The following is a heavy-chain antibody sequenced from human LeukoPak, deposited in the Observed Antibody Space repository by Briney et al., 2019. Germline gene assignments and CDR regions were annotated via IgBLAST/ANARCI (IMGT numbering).Heavy chain of an antibody. V-gene: IGHV1-46*01. Sequence: ASVKVSCKASGYTFTSYYMHWVRQAPGQGLEWMGIINPSVGTTKYPDKFQGRVTMTRDTSTSTVYMELSGLGSDDTATYYCTRAQSYCTSTSCSADYWGQGTLVTVSS. CDR1: GYTFTSYY. J-gene: IGHJ4*02. D-gene: IGHD2-2*01. CDR3: TRAQSYCTSTSCSADY. CDR2: INPSVGTT.